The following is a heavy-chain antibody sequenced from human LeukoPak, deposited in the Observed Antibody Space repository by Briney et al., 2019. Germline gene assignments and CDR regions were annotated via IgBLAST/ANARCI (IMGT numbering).Heavy chain of an antibody. J-gene: IGHJ6*03. CDR3: ARGEYYYYYMDV. Sequence: GGSLKLSCAASGSTFSSYSMNWVRQAPGKGLEWVSYISSSSSTIYYADSVKGRFTISRDNAKNSLYLQMNSLRAENTAVYYCARGEYYYYYMDVWGKGTTVTVSS. CDR1: GSTFSSYS. V-gene: IGHV3-48*04. CDR2: ISSSSSTI.